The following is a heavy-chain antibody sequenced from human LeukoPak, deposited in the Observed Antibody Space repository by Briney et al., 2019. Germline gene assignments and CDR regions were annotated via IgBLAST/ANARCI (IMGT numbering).Heavy chain of an antibody. CDR1: GYTFTSYG. Sequence: ASVKVTCKASGYTFTSYGISWVRQAPGQGLEWMVWISAYNGNTNYAQKLQGRVTMTTDTSTSTAYMELRSLRSDDTAVYYCVRGGDWELLLAFDIWGQGTMVSVSS. D-gene: IGHD1-26*01. CDR2: ISAYNGNT. CDR3: VRGGDWELLLAFDI. J-gene: IGHJ3*02. V-gene: IGHV1-18*01.